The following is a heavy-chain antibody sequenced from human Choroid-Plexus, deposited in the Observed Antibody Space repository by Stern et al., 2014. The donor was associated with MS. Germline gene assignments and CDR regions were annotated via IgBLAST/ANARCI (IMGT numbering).Heavy chain of an antibody. D-gene: IGHD2-15*01. V-gene: IGHV3-30*18. Sequence: VQLLESGGGVAQPGRPLILSCAASGFTFSNFGMHWVRQAPGKGLEWVALISYDGSDKYYADSVKGRFTIFRDNSKNTLYMRMNSLRAEDTAVYYCAKDRQWSTYFFDYWGQGSLVTVSS. CDR3: AKDRQWSTYFFDY. CDR1: GFTFSNFG. J-gene: IGHJ4*02. CDR2: ISYDGSDK.